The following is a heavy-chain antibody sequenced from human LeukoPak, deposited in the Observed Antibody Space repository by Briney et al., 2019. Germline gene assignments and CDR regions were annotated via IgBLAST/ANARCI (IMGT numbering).Heavy chain of an antibody. CDR2: IYYSGST. J-gene: IGHJ5*02. D-gene: IGHD1-26*01. V-gene: IGHV4-59*08. CDR1: GGSISSYY. Sequence: PSETLSLTCTVSGGSISSYYWSWIRQPPGKGLEWIGYIYYSGSTNYNPSLKSRVTISVDTSKNQFSLKLSSVTAADTAVYHCASHPPGEATLHWFDPWGQGTLVTVSS. CDR3: ASHPPGEATLHWFDP.